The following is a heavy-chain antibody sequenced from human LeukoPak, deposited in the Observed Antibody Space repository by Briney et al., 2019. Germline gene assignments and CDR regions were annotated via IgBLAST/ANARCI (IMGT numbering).Heavy chain of an antibody. CDR3: ASLIVVVVAATPVPYFDY. Sequence: SETLSLTCAVSGGSISSGGYSWSWIRQPSGKGLEWIGYIYYSGSTYYNPSLKSRVTISVDTSKNQFSLKLSSVTAADTAVYYCASLIVVVVAATPVPYFDYWGQGTLVTVSS. J-gene: IGHJ4*02. CDR1: GGSISSGGYS. CDR2: IYYSGST. D-gene: IGHD2-15*01. V-gene: IGHV4-30-4*07.